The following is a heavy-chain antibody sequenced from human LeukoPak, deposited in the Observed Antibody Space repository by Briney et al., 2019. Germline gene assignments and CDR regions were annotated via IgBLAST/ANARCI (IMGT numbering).Heavy chain of an antibody. Sequence: ASVTVSCKTSGGSFSNYAITWVRQAPGQGLEWMGRIIPMRDITNYAQNFQDRVTITADKSTITVYMEVNSLISEDMAVYFCAGGPYDGTYYFDSWGQGTLVTVSS. CDR3: AGGPYDGTYYFDS. CDR2: IIPMRDIT. D-gene: IGHD3-16*01. V-gene: IGHV1-69*04. CDR1: GGSFSNYA. J-gene: IGHJ4*02.